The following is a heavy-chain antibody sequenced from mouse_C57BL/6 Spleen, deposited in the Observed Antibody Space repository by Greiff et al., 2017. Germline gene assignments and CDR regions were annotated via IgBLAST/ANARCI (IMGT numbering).Heavy chain of an antibody. CDR2: IYPGSGST. CDR1: GYTFTSYW. D-gene: IGHD1-1*01. J-gene: IGHJ1*03. Sequence: VQLQQPGAELVKPGASVKMSCKASGYTFTSYWITWVKQRPGQGLEWIGDIYPGSGSTNYNEKFKSKATLTVDTSSSTAYMQLSSLTSEDSAVYYCARGGYGSIWYFDVWGTGTTVTVSS. CDR3: ARGGYGSIWYFDV. V-gene: IGHV1-55*01.